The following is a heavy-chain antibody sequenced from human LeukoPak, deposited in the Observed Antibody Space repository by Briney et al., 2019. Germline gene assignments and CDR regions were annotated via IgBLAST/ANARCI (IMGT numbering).Heavy chain of an antibody. Sequence: SETLSLTCTVSGGSISGYYWSWIRQPPGKGLEWIGYIYYSGSTNYNPSLKSRVTISVDTSKNQFSLKLSSVTAADTAVYYCASSRTEYFDYWGQGTLVTVSS. CDR1: GGSISGYY. CDR3: ASSRTEYFDY. J-gene: IGHJ4*02. CDR2: IYYSGST. D-gene: IGHD1-1*01. V-gene: IGHV4-59*01.